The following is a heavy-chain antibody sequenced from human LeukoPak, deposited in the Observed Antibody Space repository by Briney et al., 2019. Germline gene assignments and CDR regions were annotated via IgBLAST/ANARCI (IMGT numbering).Heavy chain of an antibody. D-gene: IGHD2-15*01. Sequence: ASVKVPCKASGYTFTSYGISWVRQAPGQGLEWMGWISAYNGNTNYAQKLQGRVTMTTDTSTSTAYMELRSLRSDDTAVYYCARVEHRYCSGGSCYADYWGQGTLVTVSS. V-gene: IGHV1-18*01. CDR1: GYTFTSYG. J-gene: IGHJ4*02. CDR2: ISAYNGNT. CDR3: ARVEHRYCSGGSCYADY.